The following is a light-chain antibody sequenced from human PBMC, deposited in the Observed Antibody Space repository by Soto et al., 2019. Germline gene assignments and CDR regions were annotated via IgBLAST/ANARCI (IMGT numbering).Light chain of an antibody. CDR1: SSNIGAGYD. Sequence: QSVLTQLPSVSGAPGQRVTISCTGSSSNIGAGYDVHWYQQLPGTAPKLLIYGNSNRPSGVPDRFSGSXSGTSASLAITGLQAEDEADYYCQSYDSSLSGYVFGTGTKGTVL. CDR3: QSYDSSLSGYV. J-gene: IGLJ1*01. CDR2: GNS. V-gene: IGLV1-40*01.